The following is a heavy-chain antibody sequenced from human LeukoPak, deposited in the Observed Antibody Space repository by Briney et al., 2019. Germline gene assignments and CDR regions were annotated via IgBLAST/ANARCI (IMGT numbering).Heavy chain of an antibody. CDR1: GFTFSSYA. D-gene: IGHD3-9*01. Sequence: PGGSLRLSCAASGFTFSSYAMHWVRQAPGKGLEWVAVISDDGSNKYYAHSVKGRFTISRDNSKNTLYLQMNSLRAEDTAVYYCARSRVGDYDILTGYYNWFDPWGQGTLVTVSS. V-gene: IGHV3-30-3*01. J-gene: IGHJ5*02. CDR3: ARSRVGDYDILTGYYNWFDP. CDR2: ISDDGSNK.